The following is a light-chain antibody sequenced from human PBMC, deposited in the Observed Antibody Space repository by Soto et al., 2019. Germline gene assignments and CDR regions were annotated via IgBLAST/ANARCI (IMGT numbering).Light chain of an antibody. CDR2: RNN. J-gene: IGLJ2*01. V-gene: IGLV1-47*01. CDR1: SSNIGSNY. CDR3: AAWDDSLSGQV. Sequence: QSVLTQPPSASGTPGQRVIISCSGSSSNIGSNYVYWYQQLPGTAPKLLIYRNNQRPSGVPDRFSGSKSGTSASLAISGLRSEDEADYYCAAWDDSLSGQVFGGGTKLTVL.